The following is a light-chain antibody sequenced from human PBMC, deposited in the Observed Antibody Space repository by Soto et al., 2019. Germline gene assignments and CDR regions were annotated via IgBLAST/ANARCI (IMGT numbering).Light chain of an antibody. Sequence: ISCTGSSSNIGAGYDVHWYQQLPGTAPKLLIYGNSNRPSGVPDRFSGSKSGTSASLAITGLQPEDEADYYCQSYDSSLTYVLGTGTKLTVL. V-gene: IGLV1-40*01. CDR2: GNS. J-gene: IGLJ1*01. CDR1: SSNIGAGYD. CDR3: QSYDSSLTYV.